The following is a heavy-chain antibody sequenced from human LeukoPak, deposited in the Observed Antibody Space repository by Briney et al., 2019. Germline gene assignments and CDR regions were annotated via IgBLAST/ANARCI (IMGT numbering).Heavy chain of an antibody. J-gene: IGHJ4*02. Sequence: QPGGSLRLSCAASGFTFSSYGMHWVRQAPGKGLEWVAVISYDGSNKYYVDSVKGRFTISRDNSKNTLYLQMNSLRAEDTAVYYCAKDTSTRLDYWGQGTLVTVSS. CDR1: GFTFSSYG. V-gene: IGHV3-30*18. CDR2: ISYDGSNK. D-gene: IGHD2-2*01. CDR3: AKDTSTRLDY.